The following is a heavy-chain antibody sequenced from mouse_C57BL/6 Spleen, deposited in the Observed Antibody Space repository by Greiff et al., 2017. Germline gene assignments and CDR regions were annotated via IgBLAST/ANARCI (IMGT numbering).Heavy chain of an antibody. D-gene: IGHD3-2*02. J-gene: IGHJ4*01. CDR3: ARQDSSGYDYYAMDY. V-gene: IGHV5-6*02. CDR2: ISSGGSST. Sequence: EVKLVESGGDLVKPGGSLKLSCAASGFTFSSYGMSWVRQTPDKRLEWVATISSGGSSTYYPDSVKGRFTISRDNAKNTLYLQMSSLKSEDTAMYYCARQDSSGYDYYAMDYWGQGTSVTVSS. CDR1: GFTFSSYG.